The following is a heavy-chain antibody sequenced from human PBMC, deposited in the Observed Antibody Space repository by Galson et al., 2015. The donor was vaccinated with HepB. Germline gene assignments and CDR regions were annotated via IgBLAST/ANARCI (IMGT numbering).Heavy chain of an antibody. CDR3: AKDPYLYSALAGTMAGFDY. J-gene: IGHJ4*02. D-gene: IGHD6-19*01. Sequence: SLRLSCAASGFTFSNYGMHWVRQAPGKGLEWLAVIWYDGSNQYYADSVKGRFTISRDNSKSTLYLQMNSLRAEDTAVYYCAKDPYLYSALAGTMAGFDYWGQGTLVTVSS. CDR1: GFTFSNYG. V-gene: IGHV3-33*06. CDR2: IWYDGSNQ.